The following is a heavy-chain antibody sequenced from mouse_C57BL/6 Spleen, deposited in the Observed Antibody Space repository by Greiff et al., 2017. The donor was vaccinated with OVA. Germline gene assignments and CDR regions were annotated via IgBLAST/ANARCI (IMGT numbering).Heavy chain of an antibody. D-gene: IGHD1-1*01. J-gene: IGHJ1*03. CDR2: INPNNGGT. CDR1: GYTFTDYN. CDR3: ASSYYYGSSYDWYFDV. Sequence: VQLKQSEPELVKPGASVKMSCKASGYTFTDYNMHWVKQSHGKSLEWIGYINPNNGGTSYNQKFKGKATLTVNKSSSTAYMELRSLTSEDSAVYYCASSYYYGSSYDWYFDVWGTGTTVTVSS. V-gene: IGHV1-22*01.